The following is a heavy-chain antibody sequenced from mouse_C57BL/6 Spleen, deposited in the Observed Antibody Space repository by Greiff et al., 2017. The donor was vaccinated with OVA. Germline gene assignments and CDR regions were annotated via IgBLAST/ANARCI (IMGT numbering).Heavy chain of an antibody. Sequence: VQLQQSGPVLVKPGASVKMSCKASGYTFTDYYMNWVKQSHGKSLEWIGVINPYNGGTSYNQKFKGKATLTVDKSSSTAYMELNGLTSEDSAVYYCARDPYFDYWGQGTTLTVSS. CDR3: ARDPYFDY. CDR2: INPYNGGT. V-gene: IGHV1-19*01. J-gene: IGHJ2*01. CDR1: GYTFTDYY.